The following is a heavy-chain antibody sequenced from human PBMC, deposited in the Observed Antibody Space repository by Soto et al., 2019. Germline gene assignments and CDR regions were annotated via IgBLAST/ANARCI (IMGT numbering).Heavy chain of an antibody. J-gene: IGHJ3*02. CDR3: AKVLSTMGPFNAFDI. Sequence: GGSLRLSCAASGFTFSFYWMNWVRQAPGKGLEWVANIKHDEGERYYVDSVRGRFTISRDNAKNSLYLQMNSLRAEDTAVYYCAKVLSTMGPFNAFDIWGHGTVVTVSS. V-gene: IGHV3-7*01. CDR2: IKHDEGER. D-gene: IGHD3-10*01. CDR1: GFTFSFYW.